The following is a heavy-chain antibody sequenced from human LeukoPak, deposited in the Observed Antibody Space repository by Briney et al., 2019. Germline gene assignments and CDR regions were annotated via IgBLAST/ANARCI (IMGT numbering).Heavy chain of an antibody. CDR3: ARGAYYDISSLGY. V-gene: IGHV3-21*01. CDR2: ISSSSSYI. J-gene: IGHJ4*02. Sequence: GGSLRLSCAASGFTFSSYSMNWVRQAPGKGLEWVSSISSSSSYIYYADSVKGRFTISRDNAKNSLYLQVNSLRAEDTAVYYCARGAYYDISSLGYWGQGTLVTVSS. CDR1: GFTFSSYS. D-gene: IGHD3-9*01.